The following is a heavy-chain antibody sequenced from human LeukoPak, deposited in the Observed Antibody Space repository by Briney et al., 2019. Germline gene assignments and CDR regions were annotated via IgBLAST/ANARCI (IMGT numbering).Heavy chain of an antibody. CDR3: ARAYIVVVPAAIYGMDV. Sequence: ASVKVSCKASGYTFTSYGISWVRQAPGQGLEWMGWISAYNGNTNYAQKLQGRVTMTTDTSTSTAYMELRSLRSDDTAVYYCARAYIVVVPAAIYGMDVWRQGTTVTVSS. D-gene: IGHD2-2*01. CDR1: GYTFTSYG. CDR2: ISAYNGNT. V-gene: IGHV1-18*01. J-gene: IGHJ6*02.